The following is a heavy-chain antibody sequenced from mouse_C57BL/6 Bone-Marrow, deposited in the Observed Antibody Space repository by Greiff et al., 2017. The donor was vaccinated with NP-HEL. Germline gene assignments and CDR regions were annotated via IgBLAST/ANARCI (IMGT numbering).Heavy chain of an antibody. CDR2: IWSGGST. J-gene: IGHJ1*03. CDR1: GFSLTSYG. D-gene: IGHD2-4*01. CDR3: ARERYYDYDEYFDV. V-gene: IGHV2-2*01. Sequence: VKLVESGPGLVQPSQSLSITCTVSGFSLTSYGVHWVRQSPGKGLEWLGVIWSGGSTDYNAAFISRLSISKDNSKSQVFFKMNSLQADDTAIYYCARERYYDYDEYFDVWGTGTTVTVSS.